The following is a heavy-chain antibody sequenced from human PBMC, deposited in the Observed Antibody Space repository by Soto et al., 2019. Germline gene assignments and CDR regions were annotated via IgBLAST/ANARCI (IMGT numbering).Heavy chain of an antibody. CDR1: GDSVSSNSAA. J-gene: IGHJ2*01. CDR3: ARSPDPPSGNNYDFWSGYYPHPRYFDL. D-gene: IGHD3-3*01. CDR2: TYYRSKWYN. V-gene: IGHV6-1*01. Sequence: SPTLSLTCAISGDSVSSNSAAWNWIRQSPSRGLEWLGRTYYRSKWYNDYAVSVKSRITINLDTSKNQFSLQLNSVTPEDTAVYYCARSPDPPSGNNYDFWSGYYPHPRYFDLWGRGTLVTVSS.